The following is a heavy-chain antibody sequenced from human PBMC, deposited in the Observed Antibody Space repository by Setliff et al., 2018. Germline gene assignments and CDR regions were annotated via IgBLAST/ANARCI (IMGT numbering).Heavy chain of an antibody. V-gene: IGHV4-39*01. Sequence: PSETLSLTCRVSGGSISSGNYYWGLIRQPPGKGLEWVATIYYSGGTYYNPSLKSRVTMSVGTSKNLFSLKLNSVTAADTALYYCARHVKVATEYFDCWGQGTLVTVSS. J-gene: IGHJ4*02. CDR3: ARHVKVATEYFDC. CDR1: GGSISSGNYY. D-gene: IGHD5-12*01. CDR2: IYYSGGT.